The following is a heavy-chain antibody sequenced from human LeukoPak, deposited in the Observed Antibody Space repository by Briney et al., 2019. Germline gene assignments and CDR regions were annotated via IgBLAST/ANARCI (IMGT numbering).Heavy chain of an antibody. CDR3: ARDSYGDANFDS. CDR2: IYADGNT. D-gene: IGHD4-17*01. J-gene: IGHJ4*02. V-gene: IGHV3-53*01. Sequence: QSGGSLRLSCAASGFTFTTYWMTWVRQAPGRGLEWVSFIYADGNTYYADSVKGRFTISRDISKNAVYLQMNSLRAEDTAVYYCARDSYGDANFDSWGQGTLVTVSS. CDR1: GFTFTTYW.